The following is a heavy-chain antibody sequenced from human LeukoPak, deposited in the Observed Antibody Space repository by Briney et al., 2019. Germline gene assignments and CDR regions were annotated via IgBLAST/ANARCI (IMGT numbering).Heavy chain of an antibody. CDR3: ARDGGDYVWGSYRYLPYFDY. Sequence: GASVKVSCKASGYTFTSYYMHWVRQAPGQGLEWMGIINPSGGSTSYAQKFQGRVTMTRDTSTSTVYMELSSLRSEDTAAYYCARDGGDYVWGSYRYLPYFDYWGQGTLVTVSS. CDR2: INPSGGST. J-gene: IGHJ4*02. V-gene: IGHV1-46*01. D-gene: IGHD3-16*02. CDR1: GYTFTSYY.